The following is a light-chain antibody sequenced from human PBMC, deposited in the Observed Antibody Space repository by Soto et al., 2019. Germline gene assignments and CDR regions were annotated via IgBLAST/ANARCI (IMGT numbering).Light chain of an antibody. CDR3: QHYGTSRT. J-gene: IGKJ1*01. CDR2: GAS. Sequence: VLKQSPGTLSLSPGERATLSCRATQSVASGYFAWYQQKPGQAPRLLIYGASTRATGIPDRFSGSGSGTDFTLTISRLEPEDSAVYFCQHYGTSRTFGQGTKVDIK. V-gene: IGKV3-20*01. CDR1: QSVASGY.